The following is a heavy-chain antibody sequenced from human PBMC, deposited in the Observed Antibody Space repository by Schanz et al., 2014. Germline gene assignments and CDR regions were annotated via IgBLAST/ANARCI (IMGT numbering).Heavy chain of an antibody. CDR1: GYTFSSYG. J-gene: IGHJ4*02. CDR2: ISPYNGNT. D-gene: IGHD3-10*01. Sequence: QVQLVQSGAEVKKPGASVKVSCKTSGYTFSSYGITWVRQAPGQGLEWMGWISPYNGNTNYAPKVQGRVTVTTDTSTSTVYMELRSLTSDDTAVYFCARDYFGAGSHYVFEHWGQGTLVTVSS. CDR3: ARDYFGAGSHYVFEH. V-gene: IGHV1-18*01.